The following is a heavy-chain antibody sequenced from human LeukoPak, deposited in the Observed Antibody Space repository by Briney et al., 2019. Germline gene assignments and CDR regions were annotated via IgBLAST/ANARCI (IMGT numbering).Heavy chain of an antibody. V-gene: IGHV4-59*01. J-gene: IGHJ6*02. Sequence: PSETLSLTCTVSGASISNYYWSWIRQPPEKGLEWIGYIYYTGRTNFNPSLKSRVTMSVDTSKNQLSLKLSSVTAADTAVYYCARDIGSGPVDVWGQGTTVTVSS. CDR3: ARDIGSGPVDV. CDR1: GASISNYY. CDR2: IYYTGRT. D-gene: IGHD3-10*01.